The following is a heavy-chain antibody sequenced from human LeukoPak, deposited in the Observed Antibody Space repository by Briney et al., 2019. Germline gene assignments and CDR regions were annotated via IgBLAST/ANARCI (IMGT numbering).Heavy chain of an antibody. CDR2: IFGNRKRV. J-gene: IGHJ4*02. CDR1: GPYIQDYA. CDR3: IKETSAGGLDY. D-gene: IGHD4-23*01. V-gene: IGHV3-9*01. Sequence: GKSLRLSCKASGPYIQDYAMHWVRQAPGKGLGWVSGIFGNRKRVDYADSVKGRFTVSGDNAKNSLYLQMNNLRLEDTALYYCIKETSAGGLDYWGQGTLVTVSS.